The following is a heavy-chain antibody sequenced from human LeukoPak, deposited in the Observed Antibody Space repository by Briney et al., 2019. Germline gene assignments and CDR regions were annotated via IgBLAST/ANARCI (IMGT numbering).Heavy chain of an antibody. CDR1: GGSISSSSYY. CDR3: ARDHVNGRGYSYGYTDAYYFDY. D-gene: IGHD5-18*01. Sequence: PSETLSLTCTVSGGSISSSSYYWGWIRQPPGKGLEWIGSIYYSGSTYYNPSLKSRVTISVDTSKNQFSLKLSSVTAADTAVYYCARDHVNGRGYSYGYTDAYYFDYWGQGTLVTVSS. J-gene: IGHJ4*02. V-gene: IGHV4-39*07. CDR2: IYYSGST.